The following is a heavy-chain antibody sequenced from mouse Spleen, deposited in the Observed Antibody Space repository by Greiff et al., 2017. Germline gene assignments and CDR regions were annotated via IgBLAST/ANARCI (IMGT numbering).Heavy chain of an antibody. V-gene: IGHV1-85*01. CDR2: IYPRDGST. CDR3: ARGKVVATDYFDY. D-gene: IGHD1-1*01. J-gene: IGHJ2*01. CDR1: GYTFTSYD. Sequence: QVQLKQSGPELVKPGASVKLSCKASGYTFTSYDINWVKQRPGQGLEWIGWIYPRDGSTKYNEKFKGKATLTVDTSSSTAYMELHSLTSEDSAVYFCARGKVVATDYFDYWGQGTTLTVSS.